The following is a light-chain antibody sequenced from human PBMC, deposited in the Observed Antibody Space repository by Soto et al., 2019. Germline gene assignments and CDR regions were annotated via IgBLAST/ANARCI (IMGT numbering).Light chain of an antibody. V-gene: IGLV1-40*01. J-gene: IGLJ1*01. Sequence: QSVLTQPPSVSGAPGQRVTISCTGSSSNIGAGYDVHWYQQLPGTAPKLLIYGNSNRPSGVPDRFSGSKSGTSASLAITGLHAEDEADYDCQSYDSSLSGFYVFGTGTKLTVL. CDR2: GNS. CDR1: SSNIGAGYD. CDR3: QSYDSSLSGFYV.